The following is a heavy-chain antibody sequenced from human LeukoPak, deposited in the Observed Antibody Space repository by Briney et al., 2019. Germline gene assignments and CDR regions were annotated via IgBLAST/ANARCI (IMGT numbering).Heavy chain of an antibody. V-gene: IGHV1-18*01. CDR1: GYTFTSYG. D-gene: IGHD3-22*01. J-gene: IGHJ1*01. CDR2: ISAYNGNT. CDR3: ARVSGNYDSSGYYYGYFQH. Sequence: GASVKVSCKASGYTFTSYGISWVRQAPGQGLEWMGWISAYNGNTNYAQKLQGRVTMTRDTSTSTVYMELSSLRSEDTAVYYCARVSGNYDSSGYYYGYFQHWGQGTLVTVSS.